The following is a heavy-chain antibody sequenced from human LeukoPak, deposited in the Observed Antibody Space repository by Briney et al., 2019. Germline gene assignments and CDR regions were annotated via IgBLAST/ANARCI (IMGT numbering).Heavy chain of an antibody. V-gene: IGHV3-43*02. D-gene: IGHD5-18*01. J-gene: IGHJ4*02. CDR1: GFTFDDYA. CDR2: ISGDGGST. Sequence: GGSLRLSCAASGFTFDDYAMHWVRQAPGKGLEWVSLISGDGGSTYYADSVKGRFTISRDNSKNSLYLQMNSLTTEDTALYYCAKDRGGYNYAADYWGQGTLVTVSS. CDR3: AKDRGGYNYAADY.